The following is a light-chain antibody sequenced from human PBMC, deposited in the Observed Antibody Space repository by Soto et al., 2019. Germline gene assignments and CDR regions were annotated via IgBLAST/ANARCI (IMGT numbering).Light chain of an antibody. J-gene: IGKJ1*01. V-gene: IGKV1-5*01. Sequence: DIQMTQAPSSLSASVGDTVTITCWASQSISSSLNWYQQKPGKAPKLLIYAASTLKSGVPSRFSGSGSGTKFTLTISSLQPDDFATYYCQEYNSYSETFGQGTKVDIK. CDR2: AAS. CDR3: QEYNSYSET. CDR1: QSISSS.